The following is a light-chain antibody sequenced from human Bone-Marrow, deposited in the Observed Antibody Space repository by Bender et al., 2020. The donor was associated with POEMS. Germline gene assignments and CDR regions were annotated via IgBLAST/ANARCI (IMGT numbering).Light chain of an antibody. V-gene: IGLV1-36*01. CDR2: YDD. J-gene: IGLJ1*01. Sequence: QSVVTQPPSLSEAPRQRVTISCSGSSSNIGNHGVNWYQQLPGEAPKLLIYYDDLLTPGVSDRFSASKSGTAACRAIRELQSEDEADYYCITCLGNNHYIFGYGTEVTVL. CDR1: SSNIGNHG. CDR3: ITCLGNNHYI.